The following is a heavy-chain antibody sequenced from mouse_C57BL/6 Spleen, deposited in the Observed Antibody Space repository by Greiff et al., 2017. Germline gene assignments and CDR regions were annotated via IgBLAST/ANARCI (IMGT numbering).Heavy chain of an antibody. Sequence: QVQLKESGPELVKPGASVKISCKASGYTFTDYYLNWVKQRPGQGLEWIGRIYPGRGNTKYNEKFKGKATLTVDTSSSTAYMQLSILTSEASAVYFFSRWCYCCSSYHFAYWGQGTLVTVSA. CDR2: IYPGRGNT. J-gene: IGHJ3*01. V-gene: IGHV1-84*01. CDR1: GYTFTDYY. D-gene: IGHD1-1*01. CDR3: SRWCYCCSSYHFAY.